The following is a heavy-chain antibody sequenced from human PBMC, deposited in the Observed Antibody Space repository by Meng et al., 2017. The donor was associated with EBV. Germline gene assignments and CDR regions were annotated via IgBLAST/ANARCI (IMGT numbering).Heavy chain of an antibody. J-gene: IGHJ4*02. V-gene: IGHV1-69*06. D-gene: IGHD6-13*01. CDR3: ARAEIAAAGRLDY. CDR1: GGTFSSYA. CDR2: IIPIFGTA. Sequence: GLSLQSGAGGKKPGSAVKVSCKASGGTFSSYAISWVRQAPGQGLEWMGGIIPIFGTANYAQKFQGRVTITADKSTSTAYMELSSLRSEDTAVYYCARAEIAAAGRLDYWGQGTLVTVSS.